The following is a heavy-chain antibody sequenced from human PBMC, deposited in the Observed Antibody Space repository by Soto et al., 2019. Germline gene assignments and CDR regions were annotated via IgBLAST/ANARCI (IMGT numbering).Heavy chain of an antibody. CDR2: ISWNSGSI. CDR1: GFTFDDYA. CDR3: AKDLSRYYYYGMDV. Sequence: SLRLSCAASGFTFDDYAMHWVRQAPGKGLEWVSGISWNSGSIGYADSVKGRFTISRDNAKNSLYLQMNSLTAEDTALYYCAKDLSRYYYYGMDVWGQGTTVTVS. V-gene: IGHV3-9*01. J-gene: IGHJ6*02.